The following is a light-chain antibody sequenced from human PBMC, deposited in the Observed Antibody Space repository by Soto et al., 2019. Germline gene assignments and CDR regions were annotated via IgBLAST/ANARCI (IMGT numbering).Light chain of an antibody. J-gene: IGKJ2*01. CDR1: HTIATY. CDR3: QQFNYRPDT. V-gene: IGKV1-39*01. CDR2: VAS. Sequence: IQMTQSPSSLSASVGDGITLTCRASHTIATYLNWYKQKPGQVPEILIYVASRLHVGVPFRFNGSGYGTDFTLTINNLQPEDYAIYFCQQFNYRPDTFGLGTLLEVK.